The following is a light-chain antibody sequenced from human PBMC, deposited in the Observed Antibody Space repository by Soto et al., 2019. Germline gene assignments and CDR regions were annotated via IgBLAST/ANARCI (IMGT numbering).Light chain of an antibody. CDR1: QSVSSY. J-gene: IGKJ4*01. CDR2: GAS. V-gene: IGKV3-15*01. Sequence: EIVLTQSPATLSVSPVERGTLXWRASQSVSSYLAWYQQKPGQAPRLLIYGASTRATGVPPRFSGSGSGTDFTLTISSLQPEDFATYFCQHGYSTPLTFGGGTRWIS. CDR3: QHGYSTPLT.